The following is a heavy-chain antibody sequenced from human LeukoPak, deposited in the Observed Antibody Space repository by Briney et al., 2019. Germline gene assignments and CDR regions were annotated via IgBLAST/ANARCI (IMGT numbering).Heavy chain of an antibody. D-gene: IGHD3-10*01. Sequence: KPSETLSLTCTVSGGSISSSSYYWGWIRQPPGKGLEWIGSIYYSGSTYYNPSLKSRVTISVETSKNQFSLKLSSVTAADAAVYYCASDDYYGSGSYRWWGQGTLVTVSS. CDR1: GGSISSSSYY. CDR3: ASDDYYGSGSYRW. CDR2: IYYSGST. V-gene: IGHV4-39*01. J-gene: IGHJ4*02.